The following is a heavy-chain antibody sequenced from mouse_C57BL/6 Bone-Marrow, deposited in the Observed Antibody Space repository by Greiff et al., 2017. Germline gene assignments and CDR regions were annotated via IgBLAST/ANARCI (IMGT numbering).Heavy chain of an antibody. V-gene: IGHV1-81*01. CDR1: GYTFTSYG. J-gene: IGHJ2*01. CDR2: IYPRRGNT. CDR3: ARRGYYGSSYDYFDY. D-gene: IGHD1-1*01. Sequence: QLQLKESGAELARPGASVKRSCKASGYTFTSYGISWVKKRTGQGLEWIGEIYPRRGNTYYNGKFKGKATLTADKSSSTAYMELRSLTSEDSAVYFCARRGYYGSSYDYFDYWGQGTTLTVSS.